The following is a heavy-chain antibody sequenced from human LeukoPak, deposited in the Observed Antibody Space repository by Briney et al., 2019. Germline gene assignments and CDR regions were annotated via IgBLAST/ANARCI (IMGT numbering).Heavy chain of an antibody. Sequence: SETLSLTCTVSGYSISSGYYWAWIRQPPGKGPEWIGNIYHSGSNYYNPSLKSRITISIDTSKNQFSLKLSSVTAADTAVYYCARAYSSSWYLNWFDPWGQGTLVTVSS. CDR3: ARAYSSSWYLNWFDP. CDR1: GYSISSGYY. V-gene: IGHV4-38-2*02. D-gene: IGHD6-13*01. J-gene: IGHJ5*02. CDR2: IYHSGSN.